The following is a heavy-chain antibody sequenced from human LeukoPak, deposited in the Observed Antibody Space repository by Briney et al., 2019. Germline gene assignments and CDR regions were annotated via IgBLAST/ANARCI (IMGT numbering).Heavy chain of an antibody. CDR3: ARAASYSSSWYGPLYYYYGMDV. CDR1: GGSISSYY. Sequence: SETLSLTCTVSGGSISSYYWSWIRQPPGKGLEWIGYIYYSGSTNYNPSLKSRVTISVGTSKNQFSLKLSSVTAADTAVYYCARAASYSSSWYGPLYYYYGMDVWGQGTTVTVSS. V-gene: IGHV4-59*01. J-gene: IGHJ6*02. CDR2: IYYSGST. D-gene: IGHD6-13*01.